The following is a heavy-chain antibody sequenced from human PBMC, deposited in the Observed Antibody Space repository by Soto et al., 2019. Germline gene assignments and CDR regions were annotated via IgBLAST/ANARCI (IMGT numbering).Heavy chain of an antibody. CDR2: ISPHNNDA. CDR3: ARDPRTVTVFGVAGWFAP. V-gene: IGHV1-18*01. CDR1: GYTFINFG. Sequence: QAQLVQSEAEVKKPGASVKVSCKASGYTFINFGVSWLRQAPGQGPEWLGWISPHNNDAIYVGHLQGRLTLTTDTSTSTSYMELSSLRSDDTAVYYCARDPRTVTVFGVAGWFAPWGQGTLVTVSS. J-gene: IGHJ5*02. D-gene: IGHD3-3*01.